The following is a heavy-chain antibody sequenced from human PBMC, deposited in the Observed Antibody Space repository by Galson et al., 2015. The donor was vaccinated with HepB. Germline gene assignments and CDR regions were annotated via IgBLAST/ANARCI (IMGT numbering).Heavy chain of an antibody. Sequence: SVTVSCKASGGTFSSYAISWVRQAPGQGLEWMGGIIPIFGTANYAQKFQGRVTITADESTSTAYMELSSLRSEDTAVYYCARDPYYYDPPNRDYYYYGMDVWGQGTTVTVSS. CDR1: GGTFSSYA. D-gene: IGHD3-22*01. J-gene: IGHJ6*02. CDR2: IIPIFGTA. V-gene: IGHV1-69*13. CDR3: ARDPYYYDPPNRDYYYYGMDV.